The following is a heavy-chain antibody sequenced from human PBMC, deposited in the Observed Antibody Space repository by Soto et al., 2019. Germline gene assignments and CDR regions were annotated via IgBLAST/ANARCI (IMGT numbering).Heavy chain of an antibody. D-gene: IGHD3-9*01. CDR3: AKVRYYDIFTGYPDFDY. Sequence: GGSLRLSCAASGFTFSSYAMSWVRQAPGKGLEWVSAISGSDGSTYYADSVKGRFTISRDNSKNTLYLQMNSRRAEDTAVYYCAKVRYYDIFTGYPDFDYWGQGTLVTVSS. V-gene: IGHV3-23*01. CDR1: GFTFSSYA. J-gene: IGHJ4*02. CDR2: ISGSDGST.